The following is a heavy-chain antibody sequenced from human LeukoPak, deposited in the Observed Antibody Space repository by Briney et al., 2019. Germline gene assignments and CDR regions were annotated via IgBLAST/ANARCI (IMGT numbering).Heavy chain of an antibody. V-gene: IGHV3-30-3*01. Sequence: GGSLRLSCVASGFTFSTYAMHWVRQAPGKGLEWVAVTSYDGSNKYYADSVKGRFTISRDNSKNTLYLQMNGPRAEDTAVYYCASPYSGTYSYFDYWGQGTLVTASS. J-gene: IGHJ4*02. CDR2: TSYDGSNK. CDR3: ASPYSGTYSYFDY. D-gene: IGHD1-26*01. CDR1: GFTFSTYA.